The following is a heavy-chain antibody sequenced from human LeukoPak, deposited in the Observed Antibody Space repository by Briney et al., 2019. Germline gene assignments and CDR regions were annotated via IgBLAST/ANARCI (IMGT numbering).Heavy chain of an antibody. CDR3: ARSNPNRNALDL. V-gene: IGHV3-7*01. CDR1: GFTLNSYL. CDR2: IKKDGSEE. J-gene: IGHJ3*01. D-gene: IGHD1-14*01. Sequence: GGSLRLSCAASGFTLNSYLMSWVRQAPGKGLEWVANIKKDGSEENYLDSVKGRFTVSRDNAKNSLNLQMNSLRGEDTAVYYCARSNPNRNALDLWGQGTMVTISS.